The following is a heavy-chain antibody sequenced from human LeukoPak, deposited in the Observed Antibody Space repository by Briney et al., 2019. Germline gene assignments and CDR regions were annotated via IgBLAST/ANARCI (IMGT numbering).Heavy chain of an antibody. CDR3: ASHSGGYAY. J-gene: IGHJ4*02. V-gene: IGHV4-30-4*07. Sequence: SETLSLTCAVSGGSISSGGYSWSWIRQSPGKGLEWIGYIYYSDSTYYNPSLKSRVTISVDTSKNQFSLKLSSVTAADTAVYYCASHSGGYAYWGQGTLVTVSS. CDR1: GGSISSGGYS. D-gene: IGHD5-12*01. CDR2: IYYSDST.